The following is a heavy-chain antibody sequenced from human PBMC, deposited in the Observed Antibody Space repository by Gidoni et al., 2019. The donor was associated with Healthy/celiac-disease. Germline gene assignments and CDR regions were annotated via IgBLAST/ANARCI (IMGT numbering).Heavy chain of an antibody. Sequence: QVQLVESGGGVVKPGRSLRLSCEASGFTLSNYDMYWVRQAPGKGLEWVAVISYHGSNQYYADSVKGRFTISRDNSKNTLFLLMNSLRAEDTAVYYCAKDRGDYGDYFGMDVWGQGTTVTVSS. CDR2: ISYHGSNQ. CDR1: GFTLSNYD. J-gene: IGHJ6*02. V-gene: IGHV3-30*18. D-gene: IGHD4-17*01. CDR3: AKDRGDYGDYFGMDV.